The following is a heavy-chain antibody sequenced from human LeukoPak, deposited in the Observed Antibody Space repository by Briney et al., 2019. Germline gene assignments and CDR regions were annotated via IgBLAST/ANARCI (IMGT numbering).Heavy chain of an antibody. CDR1: GASFCNYY. CDR3: ARQFDP. Sequence: SETVSLTCTVSGASFCNYYWSCLRQPPGKGLEWSGHIYSSGSTSYNPSLRSRLTISLDTSKNQFSLRLSSVTAADTAVYYCARQFDPWGQGILVTVSS. V-gene: IGHV4-59*08. J-gene: IGHJ5*02. CDR2: IYSSGST.